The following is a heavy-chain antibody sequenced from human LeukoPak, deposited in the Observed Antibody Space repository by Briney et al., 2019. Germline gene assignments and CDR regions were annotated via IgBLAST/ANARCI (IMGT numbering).Heavy chain of an antibody. J-gene: IGHJ6*03. CDR3: ARSITMVRGAEPYYYYYYMDV. D-gene: IGHD3-10*01. CDR2: INHSGST. V-gene: IGHV4-34*01. Sequence: SETLSLTCAVYGGSFSGYYWSWIRQPPGKGLEWIGEINHSGSTNYNPSLKSRVTISVDTSKNQFSLKLSSVTAADTAVYYCARSITMVRGAEPYYYYYYMDVWGKGTTVTISS. CDR1: GGSFSGYY.